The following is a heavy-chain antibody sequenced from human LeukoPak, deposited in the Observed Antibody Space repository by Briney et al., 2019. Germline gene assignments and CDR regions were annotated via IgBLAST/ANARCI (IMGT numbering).Heavy chain of an antibody. D-gene: IGHD5-24*01. CDR3: AKDGTESVRDGYNF. J-gene: IGHJ4*02. CDR1: GFTFSSYA. Sequence: GGSLRLSCAASGFTFSSYAMHWARQAPGKGLEWVAVISYDGSNKYYADSVKGRFTISRDNSKNTLYLQMNSLRAEDTAVYYCAKDGTESVRDGYNFGGQGTLVTVSS. V-gene: IGHV3-30-3*01. CDR2: ISYDGSNK.